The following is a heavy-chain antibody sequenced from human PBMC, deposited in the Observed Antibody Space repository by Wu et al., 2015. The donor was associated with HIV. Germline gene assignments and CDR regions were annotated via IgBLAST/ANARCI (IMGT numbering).Heavy chain of an antibody. CDR2: INPSAGRA. CDR1: GYTFTSYY. D-gene: IGHD3-16*01. J-gene: IGHJ4*01. V-gene: IGHV1-46*01. CDR3: ARGLGGNGDYYDY. Sequence: QVQLVQSGAEVKKPGASVKVSCTASGYTFTSYYLHWVRQAPGQGLEWMGIINPSAGRASFAQKFQGRVSLTRDLSTSTVYMELSSLRSEDTAVYFCARGLGGNGDYYDYWGQERWSPSPQ.